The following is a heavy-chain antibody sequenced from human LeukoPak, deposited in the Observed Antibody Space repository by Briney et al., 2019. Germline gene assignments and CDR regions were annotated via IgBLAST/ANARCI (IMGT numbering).Heavy chain of an antibody. J-gene: IGHJ6*02. CDR3: ARDFVDTAMVNYYGMDV. Sequence: GGSLRLSCAASGFTFSSYGMHWVRQAPGKGLEWVAVIWYDGSNKYYADSVKGRFTISRDNSKNTLYLQMNSLRAEDTAVYYCARDFVDTAMVNYYGMDVWGQGTTVTVSS. CDR2: IWYDGSNK. CDR1: GFTFSSYG. D-gene: IGHD5-18*01. V-gene: IGHV3-33*08.